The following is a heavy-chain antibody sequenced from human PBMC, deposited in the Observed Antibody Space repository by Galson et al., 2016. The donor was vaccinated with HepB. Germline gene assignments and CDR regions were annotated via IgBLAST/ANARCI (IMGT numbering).Heavy chain of an antibody. J-gene: IGHJ4*02. CDR3: ARLSPVLRQYNYGYYFDS. D-gene: IGHD5-18*01. CDR2: IHYSGST. CDR1: GVSVSSGSYY. V-gene: IGHV4-61*01. Sequence: SETLSLTCTVSGVSVSSGSYYWSWIRQPPGKGLEWIGWIHYSGSTKYNPPPKSRVTISVDMSKNQFPLKLSSVTAADTAVYYCARLSPVLRQYNYGYYFDSWGQGTLVPVSS.